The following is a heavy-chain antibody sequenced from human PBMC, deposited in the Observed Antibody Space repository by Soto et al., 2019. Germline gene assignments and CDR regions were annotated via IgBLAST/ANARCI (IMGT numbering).Heavy chain of an antibody. D-gene: IGHD6-6*01. V-gene: IGHV6-1*01. J-gene: IGHJ4*02. CDR1: WYIFSINSAS. Sequence: HTLXLTCAISWYIFSINSASCNFIMQSPSRGLEWLGRTYYRSKWYNDYAVSVKSRITINPDTSKNQFSLQLNSVTPEDTAVYQCARSRPSYFDSWRKGTLVPVSS. CDR3: ARSRPSYFDS. CDR2: TYYRSKWYN.